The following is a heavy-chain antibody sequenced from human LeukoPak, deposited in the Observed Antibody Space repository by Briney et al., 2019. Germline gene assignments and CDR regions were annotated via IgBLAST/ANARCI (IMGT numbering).Heavy chain of an antibody. D-gene: IGHD6-13*01. J-gene: IGHJ5*02. CDR2: IYTSGST. CDR1: GGSISSYY. CDR3: ARYGLAASGNWFDP. Sequence: SETLALTCTVSGGSISSYYWSWIRRPPGKGLEWIGYIYTSGSTNYNPSLKSRVTISVDTSKNQFSLKLSSVTAADTAMYYCARYGLAASGNWFDPWGQGTLVTVSS. V-gene: IGHV4-4*09.